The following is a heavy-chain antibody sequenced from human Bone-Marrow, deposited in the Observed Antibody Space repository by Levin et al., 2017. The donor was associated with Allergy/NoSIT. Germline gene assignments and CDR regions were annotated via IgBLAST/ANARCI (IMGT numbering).Heavy chain of an antibody. V-gene: IGHV3-21*01. CDR2: ISSSSSYI. CDR3: ARPQAVRFQNDAFDI. J-gene: IGHJ3*02. Sequence: GGSLRLSCAASGFTFSSYSMNWVRQAPGKGLEWVSSISSSSSYIYYADSVKGRFTISRDNAKNSLYLQMNSLRAEDTAVYYCARPQAVRFQNDAFDIWGQGTMVTVSS. CDR1: GFTFSSYS. D-gene: IGHD3-3*01.